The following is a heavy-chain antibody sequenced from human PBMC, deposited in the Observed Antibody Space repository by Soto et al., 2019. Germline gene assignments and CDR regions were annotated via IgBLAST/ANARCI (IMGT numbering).Heavy chain of an antibody. J-gene: IGHJ6*02. CDR3: ARAVNGYCSSTSCYTQLYYGMDV. D-gene: IGHD2-2*02. CDR2: IIPTSGTA. Sequence: SVKVSCKASGGTFSSYAISWVRQAPGQGLEWMGGIIPTSGTANYAQKFQGRVTITADESTSTAYMELSSLRSEDTAVYYCARAVNGYCSSTSCYTQLYYGMDVWGQGTTVTVFS. CDR1: GGTFSSYA. V-gene: IGHV1-69*13.